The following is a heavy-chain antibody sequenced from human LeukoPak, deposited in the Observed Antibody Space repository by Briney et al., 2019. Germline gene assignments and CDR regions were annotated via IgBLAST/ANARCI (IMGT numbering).Heavy chain of an antibody. Sequence: PSETLSLTCTVSGGSISSYYWSWIRQPAGKGLEWIGRIYTSGSTNYNPSLKSRVTMSVDTSKNQFSLKLSSVTAADTAVYYCARDASSGWFTIFDYWGQGTLVTVSS. CDR2: IYTSGST. D-gene: IGHD6-19*01. CDR3: ARDASSGWFTIFDY. CDR1: GGSISSYY. J-gene: IGHJ4*02. V-gene: IGHV4-4*07.